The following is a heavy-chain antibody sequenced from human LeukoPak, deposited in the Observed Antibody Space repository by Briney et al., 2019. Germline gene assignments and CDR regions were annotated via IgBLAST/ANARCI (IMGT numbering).Heavy chain of an antibody. CDR3: LWFGEVSTFDY. Sequence: ASVKVSCKASGYTFTSYGISWVRQAPGQGLEWMGWINPNSGGTNYAQKFQGRVIMTRDTSISTAYMELSRLRSDDTAVYYCLWFGEVSTFDYWGQGTLVTVTS. CDR1: GYTFTSYG. D-gene: IGHD3-10*01. J-gene: IGHJ4*02. V-gene: IGHV1-2*02. CDR2: INPNSGGT.